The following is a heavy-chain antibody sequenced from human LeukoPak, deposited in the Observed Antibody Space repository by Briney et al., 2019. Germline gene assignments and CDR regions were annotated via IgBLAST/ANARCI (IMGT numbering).Heavy chain of an antibody. D-gene: IGHD3-3*01. V-gene: IGHV3-48*04. J-gene: IGHJ4*02. CDR3: ARGAWSGYSGGYFDY. CDR2: ISSSSSTI. Sequence: GGSLRLSCAASGFTFSSYSMNWVRQAPGKGLEWVSYISSSSSTIYYADSVKGRFTISRDNAKNSLYLQMNSLRAEDTAVYYCARGAWSGYSGGYFDYWGQGTLVTVSS. CDR1: GFTFSSYS.